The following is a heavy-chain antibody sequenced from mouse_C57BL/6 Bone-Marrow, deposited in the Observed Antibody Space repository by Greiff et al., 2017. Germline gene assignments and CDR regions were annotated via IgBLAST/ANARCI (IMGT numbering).Heavy chain of an antibody. J-gene: IGHJ3*01. D-gene: IGHD1-1*01. CDR2: IDPENGDT. CDR3: TSYGSSLAY. Sequence: VQLQQSGAELVRPGASVKLSCTASGFTIKDDYMHWVKQRPEQGLEWIGWIDPENGDTEYDAKFQGKATITADTSSNTAYLQLSSLTSEDTAVYYCTSYGSSLAYWGQGTLVTVSA. CDR1: GFTIKDDY. V-gene: IGHV14-4*01.